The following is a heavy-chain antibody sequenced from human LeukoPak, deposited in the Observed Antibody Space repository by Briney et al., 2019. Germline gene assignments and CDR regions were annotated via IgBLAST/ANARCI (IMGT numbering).Heavy chain of an antibody. CDR3: AREDIVASSTREKTYYYYYMDV. D-gene: IGHD5-12*01. V-gene: IGHV1-69*06. CDR2: IIPIFGTA. J-gene: IGHJ6*03. Sequence: GASVKVSCKASGGTFSSYAISWVRQAPGQGLEWMGGIIPIFGTANYAQKFQGRVTITADKSTSTAYMELSSLRSEDTAVYYCAREDIVASSTREKTYYYYYMDVWGKGTTVTVFS. CDR1: GGTFSSYA.